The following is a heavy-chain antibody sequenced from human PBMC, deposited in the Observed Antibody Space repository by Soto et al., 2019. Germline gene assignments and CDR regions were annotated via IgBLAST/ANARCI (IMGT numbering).Heavy chain of an antibody. D-gene: IGHD5-18*01. CDR1: GFTFSSYS. Sequence: PGGALRGSCAASGFTFSSYSMNWGRQSPGKGLERVSYISSSSSTIYYADSVKGRFTISRDNANNSLYLQMNSLRDEDTAVYYCARIHVDWSDPWGPGTLVTVSS. CDR3: ARIHVDWSDP. J-gene: IGHJ5*02. CDR2: ISSSSSTI. V-gene: IGHV3-48*02.